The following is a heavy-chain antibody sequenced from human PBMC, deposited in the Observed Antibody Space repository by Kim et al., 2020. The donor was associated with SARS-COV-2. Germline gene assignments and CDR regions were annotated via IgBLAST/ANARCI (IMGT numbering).Heavy chain of an antibody. V-gene: IGHV3-33*01. J-gene: IGHJ4*02. CDR3: ARTVAGTSDIFDY. Sequence: YADSVKGRFTISRDNSKNTLYLQMNSLRAEDTAVYYCARTVAGTSDIFDYWGQGTLVTVSS. D-gene: IGHD6-19*01.